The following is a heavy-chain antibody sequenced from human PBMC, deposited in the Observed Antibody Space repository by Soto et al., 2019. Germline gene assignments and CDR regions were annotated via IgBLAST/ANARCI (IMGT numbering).Heavy chain of an antibody. V-gene: IGHV1-3*01. CDR1: GYTFTNYP. CDR3: ASSSERGP. CDR2: INVGNGNT. Sequence: VQLVQSGAEVKKPGASVKVSCKASGYTFTNYPIHWVRQAPGQGLEWMGWINVGNGNTKYSQKYQGRVTLTRDTSASTAYMELSSLGSEDTAVYYCASSSERGPWGQGTLVTVSS. J-gene: IGHJ5*02.